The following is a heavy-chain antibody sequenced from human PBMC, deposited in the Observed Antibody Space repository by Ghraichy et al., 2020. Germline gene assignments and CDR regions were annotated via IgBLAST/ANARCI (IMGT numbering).Heavy chain of an antibody. CDR3: ARRLGITMVRGDIFDY. D-gene: IGHD3-10*01. CDR2: INHSGST. Sequence: SETLSLTCAVYGGSFSGYYWSWVRQPPGKGLEWIGEINHSGSTNYNPSLKSRVTISVDTSKNQFSLKLSSVTAADTAVYYCARRLGITMVRGDIFDYWGQGTLVTVAS. V-gene: IGHV4-34*01. CDR1: GGSFSGYY. J-gene: IGHJ4*02.